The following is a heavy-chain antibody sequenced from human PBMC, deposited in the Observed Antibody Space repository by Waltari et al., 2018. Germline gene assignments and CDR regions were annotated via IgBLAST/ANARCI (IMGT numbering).Heavy chain of an antibody. J-gene: IGHJ4*02. Sequence: EVRLVESGGGLVQPGGSLTLSCAASGFTFSTYGLSWVRQAPGKGLECVSTISGSGGTTFYADSVKGRFTISKDNSKNTLYLQMNSLSTEDTAMYYCARDDRDGLPDYFDFWGQGTLVTVSS. CDR3: ARDDRDGLPDYFDF. V-gene: IGHV3-23*04. CDR2: ISGSGGTT. CDR1: GFTFSTYG. D-gene: IGHD2-8*01.